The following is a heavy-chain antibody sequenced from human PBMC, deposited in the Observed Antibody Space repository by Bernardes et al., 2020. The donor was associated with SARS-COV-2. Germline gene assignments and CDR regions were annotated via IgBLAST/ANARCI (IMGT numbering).Heavy chain of an antibody. Sequence: ASVKVSCKASGYTFTGYDINWVRQAAGQGLEWMGWMNPNSGNTNYALKFQGRVTMTRNTSISTAYIELTSLRSEDTAVYYCARRTGITSGMHFYFVMDVWGQGTTVTVSS. CDR2: MNPNSGNT. V-gene: IGHV1-8*01. D-gene: IGHD1-7*01. CDR1: GYTFTGYD. CDR3: ARRTGITSGMHFYFVMDV. J-gene: IGHJ6*02.